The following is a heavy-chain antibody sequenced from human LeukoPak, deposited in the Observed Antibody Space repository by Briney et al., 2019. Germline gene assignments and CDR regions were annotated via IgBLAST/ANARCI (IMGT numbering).Heavy chain of an antibody. J-gene: IGHJ4*02. Sequence: GGSLRLPCVASGFSFRSYWMSWVRQAPGKGLECVAKIKPDGSDKFYEDSVKGRFTISRDNAKNSLYLQMNSLTAEDTAVYYCAREDFWRFDYWGQGTMVTASS. CDR2: IKPDGSDK. CDR3: AREDFWRFDY. V-gene: IGHV3-7*01. D-gene: IGHD3-3*01. CDR1: GFSFRSYW.